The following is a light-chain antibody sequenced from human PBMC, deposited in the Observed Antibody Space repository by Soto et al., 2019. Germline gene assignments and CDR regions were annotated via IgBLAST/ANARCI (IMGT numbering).Light chain of an antibody. CDR2: DAS. CDR3: HQRTNWPPT. V-gene: IGKV3-11*01. Sequence: ELMWTQSPASLSLSPGERATLSGRASQSVDRYLAWYQQKPGQAPRLLIYDASNRATGIPARFSGSGSGTDFTLTISSLEPEDFAVYYCHQRTNWPPTFGQGTKVDIK. CDR1: QSVDRY. J-gene: IGKJ1*01.